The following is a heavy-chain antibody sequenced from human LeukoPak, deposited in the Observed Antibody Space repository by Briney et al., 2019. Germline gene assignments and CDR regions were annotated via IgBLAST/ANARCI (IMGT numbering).Heavy chain of an antibody. V-gene: IGHV3-30*01. J-gene: IGHJ6*03. D-gene: IGHD2-2*02. Sequence: GGSLRLSCAASGFSFSRYAMHWVRQAPGKGLEWVAVISYDGSNKYYADSVKGRFTISRDNSKNTLYLQMNSLRAEDTAVYYCARGRKGVVPAPILGVGPWAYYYSMDVWGKGTTVTVFS. CDR3: ARGRKGVVPAPILGVGPWAYYYSMDV. CDR2: ISYDGSNK. CDR1: GFSFSRYA.